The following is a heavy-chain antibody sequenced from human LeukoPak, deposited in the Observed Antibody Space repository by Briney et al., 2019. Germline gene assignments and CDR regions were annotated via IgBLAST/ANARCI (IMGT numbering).Heavy chain of an antibody. J-gene: IGHJ3*01. CDR3: ARVRDGYNDAYDF. CDR2: IKPSGDNT. Sequence: GASVKVSCKTSGYSLTSYNLHWVRQAPGQRLEWMGIIKPSGDNTNNAQKFQGRVTMTSDTSTSTVYMELSSLKSEDTAVYYCARVRDGYNDAYDFWGQGTMVTVTS. CDR1: GYSLTSYN. D-gene: IGHD5-24*01. V-gene: IGHV1-46*01.